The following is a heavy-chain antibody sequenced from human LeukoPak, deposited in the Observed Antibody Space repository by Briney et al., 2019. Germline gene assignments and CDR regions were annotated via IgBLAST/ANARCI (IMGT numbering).Heavy chain of an antibody. V-gene: IGHV4-34*01. J-gene: IGHJ4*02. D-gene: IGHD5-18*01. CDR2: INHSGST. Sequence: KPSETLSLTCAVYGGSFSGYYWSWIRRPPGKGLEWIGEINHSGSTNYNPSLKSRVTISVDTSKNQFSLKLSSVTAADTAVYYCARGRGYSYGWVVFDYWGQGTLVTVSS. CDR3: ARGRGYSYGWVVFDY. CDR1: GGSFSGYY.